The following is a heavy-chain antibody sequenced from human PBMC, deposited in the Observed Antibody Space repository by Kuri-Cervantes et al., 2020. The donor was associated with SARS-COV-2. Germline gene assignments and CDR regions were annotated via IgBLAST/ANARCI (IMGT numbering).Heavy chain of an antibody. Sequence: GESLKISCAASGFTFSSYAMHWVRQAPGRGLEWVAVISYDGSNKYYTDSVKGRFTISRYNSKNTLYLQTNSIRAEHTAVYYCAKDVGYFGCMDVWGQGTTVTVSS. V-gene: IGHV3-30*04. CDR3: AKDVGYFGCMDV. J-gene: IGHJ6*02. CDR2: ISYDGSNK. CDR1: GFTFSSYA. D-gene: IGHD3-9*01.